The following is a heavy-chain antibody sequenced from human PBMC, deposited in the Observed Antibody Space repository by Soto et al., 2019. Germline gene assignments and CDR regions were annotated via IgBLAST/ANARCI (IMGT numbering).Heavy chain of an antibody. CDR1: GGSTSSSSYY. CDR3: ARGPLQVGYYYYYGMDV. J-gene: IGHJ6*02. V-gene: IGHV4-39*01. CDR2: IYYSGST. D-gene: IGHD3-10*01. Sequence: SETLSLTCTSSGGSTSSSSYYWGWIRQPPGKGLECIGSIYYSGSTYYNPSLKSRVTISVDTSKNHFSLKLSSVTAADTAVYYCARGPLQVGYYYYYGMDVWGQGTTVTVSS.